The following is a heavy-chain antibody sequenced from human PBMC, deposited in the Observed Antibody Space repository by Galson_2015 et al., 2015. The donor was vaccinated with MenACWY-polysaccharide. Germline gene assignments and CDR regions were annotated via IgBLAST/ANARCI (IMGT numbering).Heavy chain of an antibody. CDR3: AKGSYRANAVLSYYYYYMDV. V-gene: IGHV3-23*01. CDR1: AFDFNKYV. J-gene: IGHJ6*03. CDR2: ITPTGGTP. D-gene: IGHD4/OR15-4a*01. Sequence: SLRLSCAASAFDFNKYVMNWVRQPPGKGLQWVSSITPTGGTPYYADSVRGRFIITRDNSKNTLYLQMNSLGAEDTAVYYCAKGSYRANAVLSYYYYYMDVRGKGTTVTVSS.